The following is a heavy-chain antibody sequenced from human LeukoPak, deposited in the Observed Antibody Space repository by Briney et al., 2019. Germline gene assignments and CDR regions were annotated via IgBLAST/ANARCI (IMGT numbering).Heavy chain of an antibody. J-gene: IGHJ4*02. CDR3: ARSDGVCLDY. Sequence: GGSLRLSCAASGFTFSSYSMNWVRQAPGKGLEWVSFISSSSSYIYYADSVKGRFTISRDNAKNSLCLQMNSLRAEDTAVYYCARSDGVCLDYWGQGTLVTVSS. V-gene: IGHV3-21*01. D-gene: IGHD2-8*01. CDR2: ISSSSSYI. CDR1: GFTFSSYS.